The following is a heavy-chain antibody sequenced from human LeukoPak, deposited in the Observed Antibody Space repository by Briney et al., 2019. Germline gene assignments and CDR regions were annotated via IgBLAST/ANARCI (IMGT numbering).Heavy chain of an antibody. CDR2: ISCSGGST. CDR1: GLTFSSYA. D-gene: IGHD3-22*01. V-gene: IGHV3-23*01. J-gene: IGHJ3*02. Sequence: PGGSLRLSCAAAGLTFSSYARSWVRQAPGKGLEWVSAISCSGGSTYYADYVKGRFTISRDNSKNTLYLQMNSLRAEDTAVYYCAKVRITMIVVDYFDIWGQGTMVTVSS. CDR3: AKVRITMIVVDYFDI.